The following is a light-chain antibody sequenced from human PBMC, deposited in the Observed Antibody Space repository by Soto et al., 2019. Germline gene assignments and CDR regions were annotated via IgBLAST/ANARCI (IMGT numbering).Light chain of an antibody. V-gene: IGKV3-11*01. CDR3: RQRVNWPPD. CDR2: DAS. J-gene: IGKJ4*01. CDR1: QSVSDY. Sequence: RSATEVSSSSAARASIXXRPGQSVSDYFAWYQQKPGQPPRVXFFDASNRVTGVPARFCAVGSGTDFSLIFGILEPEELAVYYCRQRVNWPPDFGGGTKVDIK.